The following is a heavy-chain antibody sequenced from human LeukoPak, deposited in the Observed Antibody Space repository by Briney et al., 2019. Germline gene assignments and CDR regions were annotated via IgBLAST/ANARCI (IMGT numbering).Heavy chain of an antibody. D-gene: IGHD3-16*01. CDR3: ARHPRYGVWAPKDLPGKHYGMDV. CDR2: IYYSGGT. V-gene: IGHV4-39*01. J-gene: IGHJ6*02. CDR1: GGSISSSSYY. Sequence: PSETLSLTCTVSGGSISSSSYYWGWIRQPPGKGLEWIGSIYYSGGTYYNPSLKSRVTISVDTSKNQFSLKLSSVTAADTAVYYCARHPRYGVWAPKDLPGKHYGMDVWGQGTTVTVSS.